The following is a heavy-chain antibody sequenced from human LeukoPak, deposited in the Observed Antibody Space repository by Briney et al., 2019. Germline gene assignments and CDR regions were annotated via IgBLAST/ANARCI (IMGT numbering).Heavy chain of an antibody. V-gene: IGHV3-30*02. D-gene: IGHD6-19*01. CDR2: IRYDGSNK. CDR3: AKTATWIGGWLSY. CDR1: GFTFSNYD. Sequence: GGSLRLSCAASGFTFSNYDMHWVRQAPGKGLEWVAFIRYDGSNKYYADSVKGRFPISRDNSKNTLYLQMNSLRAEGTAVYYCAKTATWIGGWLSYWGQGTLVTVSS. J-gene: IGHJ4*02.